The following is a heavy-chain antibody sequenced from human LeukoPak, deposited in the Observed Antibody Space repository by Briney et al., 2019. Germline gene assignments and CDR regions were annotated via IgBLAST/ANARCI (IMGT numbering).Heavy chain of an antibody. Sequence: SETLSLTCTVSGGSISNYYWTWIRQSPGKGLEWIGRIHTSGTTNYNPSLRSRVTVSVDTSKNQFSLKLSSVTAADTAVYYCARDGSYGDYADYWGQGTPVTVSS. CDR2: IHTSGTT. CDR3: ARDGSYGDYADY. V-gene: IGHV4-4*07. CDR1: GGSISNYY. D-gene: IGHD4-17*01. J-gene: IGHJ4*02.